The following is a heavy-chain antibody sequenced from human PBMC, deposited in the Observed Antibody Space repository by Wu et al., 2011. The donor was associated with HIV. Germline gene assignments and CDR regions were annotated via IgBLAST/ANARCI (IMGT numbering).Heavy chain of an antibody. D-gene: IGHD3-22*01. J-gene: IGHJ4*02. CDR3: TRLSYYGDSGYYYFDD. V-gene: IGHV1-69*05. Sequence: QVQLVQSGAEMKKPGSSVKVSCKASGGTFSTYAISWVRQAPGEGLEWMGGIIPLLGTPNYAQKFQDRVTITTDESTNTAYMELSSLRWEDTAIFYCTRLSYYGDSGYYYFDDWGQGTLVTVSS. CDR2: IIPLLGTP. CDR1: GGTFSTYA.